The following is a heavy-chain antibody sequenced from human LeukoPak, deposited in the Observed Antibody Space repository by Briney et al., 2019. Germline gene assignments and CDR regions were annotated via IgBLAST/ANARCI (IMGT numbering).Heavy chain of an antibody. V-gene: IGHV3-23*01. Sequence: GGSLRLSCAASGFTFSSYAMSWVRQAPGKGLEWVSAISGSGGSTYYAGSVKGRFTISRDNSKNTLYLQMNSLRAEDTAMYYCARVLSGRGSLYSYYYYMDVWGKGTTVTISS. D-gene: IGHD3-10*01. J-gene: IGHJ6*03. CDR3: ARVLSGRGSLYSYYYYMDV. CDR2: ISGSGGST. CDR1: GFTFSSYA.